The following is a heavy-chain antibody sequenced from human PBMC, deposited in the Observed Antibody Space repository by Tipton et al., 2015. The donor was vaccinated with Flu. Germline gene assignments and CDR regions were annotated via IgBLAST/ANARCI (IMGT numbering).Heavy chain of an antibody. CDR3: ARAWPGIAAAGPDAFDI. CDR2: IYYSGST. V-gene: IGHV4-59*01. J-gene: IGHJ3*02. D-gene: IGHD6-13*01. Sequence: LRLSCTVSGGSISSYYWSWIRQPPGKGLEWIGYIYYSGSTNYNPSLKSRVTISVDTSKNQFSLKLSSVTAADTAVYYCARAWPGIAAAGPDAFDIWGQGTMVTVSS. CDR1: GGSISSYY.